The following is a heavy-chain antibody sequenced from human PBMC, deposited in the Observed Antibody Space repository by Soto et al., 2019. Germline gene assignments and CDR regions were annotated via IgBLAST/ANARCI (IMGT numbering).Heavy chain of an antibody. D-gene: IGHD4-17*01. CDR3: ARDVPTVTTGGPDY. V-gene: IGHV1-18*01. CDR2: ISAYNGNT. Sequence: QVQLVQSGVEVEKPGASVKVSCKASGYTFTSYGVSWVRQAPGQGLEWMGWISAYNGNTNYAQQFQGRVLVTTDTSTSTAYMELRSLRSDDTAVYYCARDVPTVTTGGPDYWGQGTLVTVSS. CDR1: GYTFTSYG. J-gene: IGHJ4*02.